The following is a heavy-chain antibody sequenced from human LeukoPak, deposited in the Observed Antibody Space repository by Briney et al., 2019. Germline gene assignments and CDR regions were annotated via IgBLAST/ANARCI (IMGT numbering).Heavy chain of an antibody. CDR3: AREVGGVDAFDI. V-gene: IGHV3-21*01. D-gene: IGHD3-10*01. J-gene: IGHJ3*02. CDR2: LSGSGITT. CDR1: GFTFSNSA. Sequence: AGGSLRLSCAASGFTFSNSAMSWVRQAPGKGLEWVSTLSGSGITTYYADSVKGRFTISRDNAKNSLYLQMNSLRAEDTAVYYCAREVGGVDAFDIWGQGTMVTVSS.